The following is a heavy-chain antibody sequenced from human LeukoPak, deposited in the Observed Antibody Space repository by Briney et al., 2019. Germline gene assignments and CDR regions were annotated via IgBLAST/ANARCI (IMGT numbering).Heavy chain of an antibody. Sequence: GGSLRLSCVASGLTFSSYAMSWVRQAPGKGLDWVSAISASGGSTYYADSVKGRFTISRDNSKNTVYLQLNSLRGEDTAIYYCAPNWNLDYWGQGRLVTVSS. CDR3: APNWNLDY. J-gene: IGHJ4*02. CDR2: ISASGGST. CDR1: GLTFSSYA. D-gene: IGHD1-1*01. V-gene: IGHV3-23*01.